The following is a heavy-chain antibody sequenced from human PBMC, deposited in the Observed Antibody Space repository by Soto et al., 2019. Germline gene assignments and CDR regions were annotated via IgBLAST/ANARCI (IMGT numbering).Heavy chain of an antibody. CDR2: VKSKADGGSG. D-gene: IGHD1-26*01. Sequence: PWGSLRLSCAASGFPFNNALINWVRQVPGKGLEWVGRVKSKADGGSGDYAAPVKGRFVVSRDDSKDIVYLQMNSLKIEDTGLYYCTTDSRTTLPEIRFDYWGHGTQVTVSS. CDR3: TTDSRTTLPEIRFDY. J-gene: IGHJ4*01. CDR1: GFPFNNAL. V-gene: IGHV3-15*07.